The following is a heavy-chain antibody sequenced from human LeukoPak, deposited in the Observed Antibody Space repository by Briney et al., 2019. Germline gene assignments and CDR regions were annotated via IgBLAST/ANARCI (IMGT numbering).Heavy chain of an antibody. CDR3: AISSVGAVAGYCYYYMDV. CDR2: TYYRSKWYN. V-gene: IGHV6-1*01. Sequence: SQTLSLTCAISGDSVSSNSAAWNWIRQSPSRGLEWLGRTYYRSKWYNDYAVSVKSRITINPDTSKNQFSLQLNSVTPEDTAVYYCAISSVGAVAGYCYYYMDVWGKGTTVTVSS. CDR1: GDSVSSNSAA. D-gene: IGHD6-19*01. J-gene: IGHJ6*03.